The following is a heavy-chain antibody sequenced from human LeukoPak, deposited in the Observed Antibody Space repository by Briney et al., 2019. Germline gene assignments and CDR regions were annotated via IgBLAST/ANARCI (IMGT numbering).Heavy chain of an antibody. Sequence: GGSLRLSCAASGFSVSTNSITWVRQAPGKGLEWVSYISSSSGDIYYADSVEGRFSISRDNAKKSLHLQMNSLRAEDTAVYYCARDGYFFDSWGQGTLVTVSS. CDR3: ARDGYFFDS. V-gene: IGHV3-48*01. CDR1: GFSVSTNS. D-gene: IGHD5-12*01. CDR2: ISSSSGDI. J-gene: IGHJ4*02.